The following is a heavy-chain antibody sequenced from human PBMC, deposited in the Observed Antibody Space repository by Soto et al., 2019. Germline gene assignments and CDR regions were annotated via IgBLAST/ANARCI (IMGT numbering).Heavy chain of an antibody. V-gene: IGHV4-4*07. CDR3: ARDGSDSYGLDV. D-gene: IGHD3-10*01. CDR2: IYNGGNT. J-gene: IGHJ6*02. Sequence: SETLSLTCTVSGGSISSYYWSWIRQSAGEGLEWIGRIYNGGNTQYNPSLKSRVTMSADTSKNQFSLRLTSVTAADTAVYYCARDGSDSYGLDVWGQGTTVTVSS. CDR1: GGSISSYY.